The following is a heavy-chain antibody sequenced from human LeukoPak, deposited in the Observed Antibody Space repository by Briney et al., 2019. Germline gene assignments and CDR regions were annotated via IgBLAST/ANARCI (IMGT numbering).Heavy chain of an antibody. Sequence: GGSLRLSCAASGFTFSSYAMSWVRQAPGKGLEWVSSISSSSSYIYYADSVKGRFTISRDNAKNSLYLQMNSLRAEDTAVYYCARDALDTATSTYYYYYYMDVWGKGTTVTISS. CDR1: GFTFSSYA. D-gene: IGHD5-18*01. CDR2: ISSSSSYI. J-gene: IGHJ6*03. CDR3: ARDALDTATSTYYYYYYMDV. V-gene: IGHV3-21*01.